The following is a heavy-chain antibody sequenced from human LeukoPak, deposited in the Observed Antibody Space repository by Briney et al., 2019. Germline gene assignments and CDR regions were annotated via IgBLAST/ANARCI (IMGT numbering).Heavy chain of an antibody. CDR2: VNHRRST. J-gene: IGHJ4*02. V-gene: IGHV4-34*01. CDR1: GGSFSGYY. CDR3: ARGQFWSGYSI. Sequence: SETLSLTCAVYGGSFSGYYWSWIRQPPGKGLEWIGEVNHRRSTNYNPSLKSRVTMSVDTSKNQFSLNLSSVTAADTAVYYCARGQFWSGYSIWGQGTLVTVSS. D-gene: IGHD3-3*02.